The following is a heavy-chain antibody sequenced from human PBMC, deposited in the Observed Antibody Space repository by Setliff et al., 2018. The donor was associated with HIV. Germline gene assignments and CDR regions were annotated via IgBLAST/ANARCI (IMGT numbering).Heavy chain of an antibody. CDR2: ISYSGFT. V-gene: IGHV4-59*01. CDR3: ARGSTVWAFAH. J-gene: IGHJ4*02. Sequence: PSETLSLTCTVSGVSITSYYWSWLRQPPGKGLESIGYISYSGFTSYNPSLQSRVTISVDTSKNQFSLKVSSVTAADTAVYYCARGSTVWAFAHWGQGALVTVSS. CDR1: GVSITSYY. D-gene: IGHD7-27*01.